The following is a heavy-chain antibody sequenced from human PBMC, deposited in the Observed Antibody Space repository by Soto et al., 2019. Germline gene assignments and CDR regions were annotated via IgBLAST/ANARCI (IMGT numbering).Heavy chain of an antibody. CDR1: GFTFSSYA. V-gene: IGHV3-30*04. D-gene: IGHD5-18*01. J-gene: IGHJ4*02. CDR2: ISYDGSNK. Sequence: GGSLRLSCAASGFTFSSYAMHWVRQAPGKGLEWVAVISYDGSNKYYADSVKGRFTISRDNSKNTLYLQMNSLRAEDTALYYCARVPVDTAMVYYFDYWGQGTLVTVSS. CDR3: ARVPVDTAMVYYFDY.